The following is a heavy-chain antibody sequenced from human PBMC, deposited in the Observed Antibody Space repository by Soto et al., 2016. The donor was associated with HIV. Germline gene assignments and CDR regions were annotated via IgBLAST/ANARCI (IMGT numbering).Heavy chain of an antibody. J-gene: IGHJ4*02. CDR2: IKSKTDGGTT. V-gene: IGHV3-15*01. CDR1: GFTFSNAW. D-gene: IGHD5-12*01. CDR3: TTGLSGYSGYDDPDY. Sequence: EVQLVESGGDLVKPGGSLRLSCAASGFTFSNAWMSWVRQAPGKGLEWVGRIKSKTDGGTTDYAAPVKGRFTISRDDSKNTLYLQMNSLKTEDTAMYYCTTGLSGYSGYDDPDYWGQGTLVTVSS.